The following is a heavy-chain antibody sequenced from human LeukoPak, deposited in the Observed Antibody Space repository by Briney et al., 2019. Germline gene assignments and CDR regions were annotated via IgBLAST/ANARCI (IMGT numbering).Heavy chain of an antibody. CDR1: GFTFRRNG. Sequence: PGGSLRLSCAASGFTFRRNGMHWVRQAPGKGLEWVALIWYDGSDEYYIDSVKGRFTISRDNSKNTLYLQMNSLRAEDTAVYYCTTVPYNWNDDWFDPWGQGTLVTVSS. V-gene: IGHV3-33*01. J-gene: IGHJ5*02. CDR3: TTVPYNWNDDWFDP. CDR2: IWYDGSDE. D-gene: IGHD1-1*01.